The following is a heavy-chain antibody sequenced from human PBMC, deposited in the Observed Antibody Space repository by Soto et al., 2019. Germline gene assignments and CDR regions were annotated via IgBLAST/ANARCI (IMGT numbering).Heavy chain of an antibody. D-gene: IGHD3-3*01. V-gene: IGHV3-30*18. J-gene: IGHJ4*02. Sequence: QVQLVESGGGVVQPGRSLRLSCAASGFTFSSYGMHWVRQAPGKGLEWVAVISYDGSNKYYADSVKGRFTISRDNSKNTLYLQMNSLRAEDTAVYYCAKDLPPLAILDYWGQGTLVTVSS. CDR2: ISYDGSNK. CDR3: AKDLPPLAILDY. CDR1: GFTFSSYG.